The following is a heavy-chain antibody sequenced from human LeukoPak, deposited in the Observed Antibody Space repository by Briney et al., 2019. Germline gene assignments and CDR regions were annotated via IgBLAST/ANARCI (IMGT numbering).Heavy chain of an antibody. D-gene: IGHD6-13*01. CDR1: GFTFSSYS. Sequence: PGGSLRLSCAASGFTFSSYSINRVRQARGKGLEWVSSISSSSSYIYYADSVKGRFTISRDNAKNSLYLQMNSLRAEDTAVYYCSSAGPYYYYYYGMDVWGQGTTVTVSS. J-gene: IGHJ6*02. CDR3: SSAGPYYYYYYGMDV. CDR2: ISSSSSYI. V-gene: IGHV3-21*01.